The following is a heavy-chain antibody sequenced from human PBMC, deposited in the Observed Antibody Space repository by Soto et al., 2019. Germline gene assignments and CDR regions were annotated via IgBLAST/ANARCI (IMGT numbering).Heavy chain of an antibody. CDR3: AKDSTWYPSFDN. CDR1: GFTFTSYA. V-gene: IGHV3-23*01. D-gene: IGHD6-13*01. CDR2: ISASGGGT. J-gene: IGHJ4*02. Sequence: EVQLLESGGGLVQPGGSLRLSCAASGFTFTSYAMSWVRQDPGKGLEWVSGISASGGGTYYADSVKGRFTISRDNSKNTLYLQMNSLRAEDTAVYYCAKDSTWYPSFDNWGQGALVTVSS.